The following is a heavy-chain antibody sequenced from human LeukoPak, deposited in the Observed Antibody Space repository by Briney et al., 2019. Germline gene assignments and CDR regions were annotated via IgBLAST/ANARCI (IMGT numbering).Heavy chain of an antibody. V-gene: IGHV1-8*02. CDR1: GYTFITYG. J-gene: IGHJ6*03. CDR2: MNPNSGNT. D-gene: IGHD3-22*01. CDR3: ARGPYDSSGYYPYYYYYMDV. Sequence: ASVNVSCKASGYTFITYGITWVRQAPGQGLEWMGWMNPNSGNTGYAQKFQGRVTMTRNTSISTAYMELSSLRSEDTAVYYCARGPYDSSGYYPYYYYYMDVWGKGTTVTVSS.